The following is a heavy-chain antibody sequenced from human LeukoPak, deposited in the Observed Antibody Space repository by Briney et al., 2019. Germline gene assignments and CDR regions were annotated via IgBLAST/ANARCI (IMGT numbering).Heavy chain of an antibody. J-gene: IGHJ4*02. V-gene: IGHV3-23*01. CDR2: ISGSGGST. D-gene: IGHD6-13*01. CDR1: GFTFSSYA. CDR3: AKVGRLQLNGFDY. Sequence: GGSLRLSCAASGFTFSSYAMSWVRQAPGKGLEWVSAISGSGGSTYCADSVKGRFTISRDNSKNTLYLQMNSLRAEDTAVYYCAKVGRLQLNGFDYWGQGTLVTVSS.